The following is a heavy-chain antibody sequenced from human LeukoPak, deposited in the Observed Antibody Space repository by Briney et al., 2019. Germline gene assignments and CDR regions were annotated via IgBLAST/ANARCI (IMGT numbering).Heavy chain of an antibody. CDR3: AKDVGSTIDTSGYYYRNRKGAFDI. J-gene: IGHJ3*02. D-gene: IGHD3-22*01. V-gene: IGHV3-30*02. CDR2: IRYDGSNK. Sequence: PGGSLRLSCAASGFTFSSYGMHWVRQAPGKGLEWVAFIRYDGSNKYYTDSVKGRFTISRDNSKNTLYLQMNSLRAEDTAVYYCAKDVGSTIDTSGYYYRNRKGAFDIGGQGTMVTVSS. CDR1: GFTFSSYG.